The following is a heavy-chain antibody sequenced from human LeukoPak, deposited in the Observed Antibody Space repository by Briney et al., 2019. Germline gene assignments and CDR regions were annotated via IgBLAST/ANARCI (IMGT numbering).Heavy chain of an antibody. Sequence: GGSLRLSCAASGFTFSSYGMHWVRQATGKGLEWVAVIWYDGSNKYYADSVKGRFTISRDNSKNTLNLQMNSLRAEDTAVYYCVGSGGRGQNWFDPWGQGTLVTVSS. CDR1: GFTFSSYG. V-gene: IGHV3-33*01. D-gene: IGHD2-15*01. CDR2: IWYDGSNK. CDR3: VGSGGRGQNWFDP. J-gene: IGHJ5*02.